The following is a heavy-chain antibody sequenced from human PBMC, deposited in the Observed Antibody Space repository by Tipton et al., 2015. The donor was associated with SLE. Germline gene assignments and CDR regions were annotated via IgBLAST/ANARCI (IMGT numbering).Heavy chain of an antibody. CDR3: ARETENTGWFWLDAFVV. CDR1: GYSISSGYY. J-gene: IGHJ3*01. CDR2: IYQTGTT. V-gene: IGHV4-38-2*02. D-gene: IGHD6-19*01. Sequence: TLSLTCTVSGYSISSGYYCGWIRHFPGMGLEWIGSIYQTGTTNTNPSLEGRLSMSVDTSKAHFSLNLNSVTASDPSIYYCARETENTGWFWLDAFVVWGRETLVTVST.